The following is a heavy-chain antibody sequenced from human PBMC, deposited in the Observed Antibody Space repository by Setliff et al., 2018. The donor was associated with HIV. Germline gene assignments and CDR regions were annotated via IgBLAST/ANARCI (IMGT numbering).Heavy chain of an antibody. Sequence: ASVKVSCKTSGSTFTSYGISWLRQAPGRGLEWMGWIGPYNGDTNYAQRLQGRVTVTTDTSTSTVYMELRSLRSDDTAIYYCARDHFFSNAFDIWGQGTMVTVSS. J-gene: IGHJ3*02. CDR2: IGPYNGDT. V-gene: IGHV1-18*01. D-gene: IGHD3-3*01. CDR1: GSTFTSYG. CDR3: ARDHFFSNAFDI.